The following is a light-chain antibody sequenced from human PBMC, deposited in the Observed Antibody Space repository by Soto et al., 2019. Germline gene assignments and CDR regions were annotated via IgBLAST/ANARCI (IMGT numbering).Light chain of an antibody. Sequence: DIQMTQSPSTLSASVGDRVTITCRASQSISSWLAWYQQKPGKAPKLLIYKASSLESGVPSRFSGSGSGTEFTLTISSLQPDDFATYYCQQMGTFGQGTRWIS. J-gene: IGKJ1*01. CDR1: QSISSW. V-gene: IGKV1-5*03. CDR3: QQMGT. CDR2: KAS.